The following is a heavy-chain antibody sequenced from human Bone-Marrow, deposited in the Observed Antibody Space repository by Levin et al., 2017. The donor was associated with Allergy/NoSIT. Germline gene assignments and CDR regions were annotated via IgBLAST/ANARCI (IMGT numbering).Heavy chain of an antibody. CDR1: GITFSDYF. V-gene: IGHV3-11*01. J-gene: IGHJ4*02. D-gene: IGHD4-17*01. CDR3: ASITVTTDDY. CDR2: ISGSSRTI. Sequence: GGSLRLSCEASGITFSDYFMTWIRQAPGKGLEWVAYISGSSRTIYYADSVKGRFTISRDNAKNSLYLQMNSLRTEDTAVYDCASITVTTDDYWGQGTLVTVSS.